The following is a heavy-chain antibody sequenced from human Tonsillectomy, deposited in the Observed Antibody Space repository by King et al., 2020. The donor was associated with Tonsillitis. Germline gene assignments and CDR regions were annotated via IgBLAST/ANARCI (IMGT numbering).Heavy chain of an antibody. Sequence: VQLVESGGGLVQPGGSLRLSCAASGFTFSSYAMSWVRQAPGKGLDWVSAISGSGGSTSYADSVKGRFTISRDNSKNPLYLQMRSLRAEDTAVYYCAKAGTTRDGYNSIDYWGQGTLVTVSS. CDR1: GFTFSSYA. CDR3: AKAGTTRDGYNSIDY. J-gene: IGHJ4*02. D-gene: IGHD5-24*01. CDR2: ISGSGGST. V-gene: IGHV3-23*04.